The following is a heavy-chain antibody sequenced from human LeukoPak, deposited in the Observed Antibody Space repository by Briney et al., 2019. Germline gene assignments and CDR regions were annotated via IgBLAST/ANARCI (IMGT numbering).Heavy chain of an antibody. CDR2: ISAYNGNT. J-gene: IGHJ5*02. V-gene: IGHV1-18*01. Sequence: ASVKVSCKACGYTFTSYGISWVRQAPGQGLEWMGWISAYNGNTNYAQKLQGRVTMTTDTSTSTAYMELRSLRSDDTAVYYCARVRKRGNWFDPWGQGTLVTVSS. CDR3: ARVRKRGNWFDP. CDR1: GYTFTSYG.